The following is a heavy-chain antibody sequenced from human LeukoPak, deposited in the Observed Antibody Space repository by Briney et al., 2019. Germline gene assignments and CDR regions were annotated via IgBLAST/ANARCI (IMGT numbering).Heavy chain of an antibody. Sequence: GGSLRLSCAASGFSFGSLAMSWFRQAPGKGLEWVSAINGGGDITYYADSVKGRFTISRDNSKNRLYLQVNSLRAEDAAVYYCAKVGLGGDVGRDYFGHWGQGTLVTV. CDR2: INGGGDIT. J-gene: IGHJ4*02. D-gene: IGHD3-16*01. CDR3: AKVGLGGDVGRDYFGH. CDR1: GFSFGSLA. V-gene: IGHV3-23*01.